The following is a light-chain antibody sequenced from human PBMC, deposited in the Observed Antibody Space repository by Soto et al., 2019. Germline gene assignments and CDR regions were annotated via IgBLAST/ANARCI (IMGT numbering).Light chain of an antibody. Sequence: DIVMTQSPDSLAVSLGERATINCKSSQSVLYSSNNKNYLAWYQQKPGQPPKLFISWASTRESGVPDRFSGSGSGTDFTLTISSLQAEDVAVYYCQQYYNAPLTFGQGTKVEVK. CDR1: QSVLYSSNNKNY. J-gene: IGKJ1*01. V-gene: IGKV4-1*01. CDR2: WAS. CDR3: QQYYNAPLT.